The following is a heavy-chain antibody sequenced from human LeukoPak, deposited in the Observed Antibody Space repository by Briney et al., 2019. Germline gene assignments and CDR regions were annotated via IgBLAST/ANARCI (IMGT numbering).Heavy chain of an antibody. V-gene: IGHV3-9*01. CDR1: GFTFDDYA. J-gene: IGHJ4*02. CDR2: ISWNSGSI. D-gene: IGHD4-17*01. Sequence: GRSLRLSCAASGFTFDDYAMHWVRQAPGKGLEWVSGISWNSGSIGYADSVKGRFTISRDNAKNSLYLQMNSLRAEDTAVYYCARDPTLVTTVTYYFDYWGQGTLVTVSS. CDR3: ARDPTLVTTVTYYFDY.